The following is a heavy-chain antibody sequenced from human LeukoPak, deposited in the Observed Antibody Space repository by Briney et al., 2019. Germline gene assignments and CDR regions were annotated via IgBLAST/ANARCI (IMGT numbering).Heavy chain of an antibody. CDR1: GGTFISYA. CDR2: IIPIFGTA. V-gene: IGHV1-69*13. J-gene: IGHJ4*02. D-gene: IGHD6-13*01. Sequence: SVKVSFMASGGTFISYAISWVRQAPGQGLEWMGGIIPIFGTANYAQKFQGRVTITADESTSTAYMELSSLRSEDTAVYYCARGGIAAAGSFDYWGQGTLVTVSS. CDR3: ARGGIAAAGSFDY.